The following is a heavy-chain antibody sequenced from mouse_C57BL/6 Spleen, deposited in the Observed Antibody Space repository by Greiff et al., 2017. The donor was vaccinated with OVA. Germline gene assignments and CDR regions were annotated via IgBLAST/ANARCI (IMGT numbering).Heavy chain of an antibody. CDR1: GYTFTSYW. D-gene: IGHD2-4*01. Sequence: VQLQQPGAELVKPGASVKLSCKASGYTFTSYWMQWVKQRPGQGLEWIGEIDPSDSYTNYNQKFKGKATLTVDTSSSTAYMQLISLTSEDSAVYYCAREGDYDWGQGTTLTVSS. CDR3: AREGDYD. CDR2: IDPSDSYT. V-gene: IGHV1-50*01. J-gene: IGHJ2*01.